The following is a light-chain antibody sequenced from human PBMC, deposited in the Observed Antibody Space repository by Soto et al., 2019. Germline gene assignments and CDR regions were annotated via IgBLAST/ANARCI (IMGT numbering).Light chain of an antibody. CDR1: SSDVGAYNY. V-gene: IGLV2-14*01. J-gene: IGLJ2*01. CDR2: DVS. CDR3: SSYTSSTPVV. Sequence: QSALTQPASVSGSPGQSITISCTGTSSDVGAYNYVSWYQQHPGKAPKLMIYDVSNRPSGVSNRFSGSKSGNAASLTISGLQAEDEADYYCSSYTSSTPVVFGGGTKLTAL.